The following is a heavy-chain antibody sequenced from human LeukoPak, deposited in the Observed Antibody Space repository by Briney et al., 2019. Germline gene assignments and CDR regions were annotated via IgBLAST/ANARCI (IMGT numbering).Heavy chain of an antibody. D-gene: IGHD1-26*01. CDR2: IYYTGNT. Sequence: SEPLTLTCTLSGGSMSSSSYYWRWICQPPGKGLYWLWSIYYTGNTYYNPSPKSLVTISVDTSKNQFSLKLSSVTAADPAVYYCARQAYRGRYPDAFDIWGQGTMVTVSS. CDR3: ARQAYRGRYPDAFDI. CDR1: GGSMSSSSYY. V-gene: IGHV4-39*01. J-gene: IGHJ3*02.